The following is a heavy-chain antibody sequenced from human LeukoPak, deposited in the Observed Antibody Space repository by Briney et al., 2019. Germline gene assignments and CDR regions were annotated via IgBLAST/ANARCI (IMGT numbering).Heavy chain of an antibody. CDR1: GYTLTELS. CDR3: ARISMGGLDY. CDR2: FDPEDGET. J-gene: IGHJ4*02. V-gene: IGHV1-24*01. D-gene: IGHD3-16*01. Sequence: ASVKVSCKVSGYTLTELSMHWVRQAPGKGLEWMGGFDPEDGETIYAQKFEGRVSLTTDTSTSTVSMDLSSLTSEDTAVYYCARISMGGLDYWGQGTLVTVSS.